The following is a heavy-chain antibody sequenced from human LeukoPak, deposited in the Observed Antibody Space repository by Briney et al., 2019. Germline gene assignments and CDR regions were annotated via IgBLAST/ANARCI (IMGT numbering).Heavy chain of an antibody. Sequence: SVKVSCKASGGTFSNNAINWVRQAPGQGLEWMGRIIPILDLTNYAEKFQDRVTITADKSTNTAYMELSSLRSEDTAVYYCARSRLAWVYWGQGTLVTVSS. CDR3: ARSRLAWVY. J-gene: IGHJ4*02. CDR1: GGTFSNNA. CDR2: IIPILDLT. D-gene: IGHD6-19*01. V-gene: IGHV1-69*04.